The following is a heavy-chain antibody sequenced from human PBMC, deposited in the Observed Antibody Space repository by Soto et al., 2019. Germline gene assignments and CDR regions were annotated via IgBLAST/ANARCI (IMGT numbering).Heavy chain of an antibody. J-gene: IGHJ4*02. V-gene: IGHV4-30-2*01. D-gene: IGHD3-22*01. CDR2: IYHSGST. Sequence: SETLSLTCAVSGGSIGSGGYSWSWIRQPPGKGLEWIGYIYHSGSTYYNPSLKSRVTISVDTSKNQFSLKLSSVTAADTAVYYCARSRNYYDSSGYRYWGQGTLVTVSS. CDR3: ARSRNYYDSSGYRY. CDR1: GGSIGSGGYS.